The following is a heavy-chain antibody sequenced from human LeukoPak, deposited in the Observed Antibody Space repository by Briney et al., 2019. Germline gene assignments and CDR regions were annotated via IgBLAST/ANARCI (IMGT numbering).Heavy chain of an antibody. D-gene: IGHD3-3*01. CDR1: GYTFTGYY. CDR2: INPNSGGT. V-gene: IGHV1-2*06. J-gene: IGHJ4*02. CDR3: ARGATYYDFWSGYYLYYFDY. Sequence: ASVKVSCKASGYTFTGYYMHWVRQAPGQGLEWMGRINPNSGGTNYAQKLQGRVTMTTDTSTSTAYMELRSLRSDDTAVYYCARGATYYDFWSGYYLYYFDYWGQGTLVTVSS.